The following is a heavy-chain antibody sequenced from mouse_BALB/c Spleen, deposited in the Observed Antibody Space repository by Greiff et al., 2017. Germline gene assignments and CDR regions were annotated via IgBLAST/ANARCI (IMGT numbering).Heavy chain of an antibody. CDR3: ARDRRHDWYFDV. V-gene: IGHV5-6-3*01. Sequence: EVQRVESGGGLVQPGGSRKLSCAASGFTFSSYGMSWVRQTPDKRLELVATINSNGGSTYYPDSVKGRFTISRDNAKNTLYLQMSSLKSEDTAMYYCARDRRHDWYFDVWGAGTTVTVSS. CDR2: INSNGGST. CDR1: GFTFSSYG. J-gene: IGHJ1*01. D-gene: IGHD1-2*01.